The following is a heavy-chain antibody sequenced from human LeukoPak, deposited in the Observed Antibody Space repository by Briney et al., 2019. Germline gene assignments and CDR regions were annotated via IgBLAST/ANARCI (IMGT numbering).Heavy chain of an antibody. CDR1: GYTFTSYD. V-gene: IGHV1-8*01. J-gene: IGHJ5*02. Sequence: VASVKVSCKASGYTFTSYDINWVRQATGQGLEWMGWMNPNSGNTGYSQKFQGRVTMTRNTSISTAYMELSSLRSEDTAVYYCARDGAGYCSGGSCYSGGWFDPWGQGALVTVSS. D-gene: IGHD2-15*01. CDR2: MNPNSGNT. CDR3: ARDGAGYCSGGSCYSGGWFDP.